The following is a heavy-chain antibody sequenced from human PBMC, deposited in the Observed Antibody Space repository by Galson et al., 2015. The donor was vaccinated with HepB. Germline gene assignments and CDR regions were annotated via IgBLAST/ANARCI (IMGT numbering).Heavy chain of an antibody. J-gene: IGHJ4*02. Sequence: SLRLSCAAAGFTFTNHAMSWVRQAPGKGLAWVSGIFASGAGTYYTASVRGRFTISRDNSKNTVYLQMDSLRADDTAIYYCARDWGHFYDNPGDNFDYWGQGTLVTVSS. CDR1: GFTFTNHA. CDR3: ARDWGHFYDNPGDNFDY. V-gene: IGHV3-23*01. CDR2: IFASGAGT. D-gene: IGHD3-22*01.